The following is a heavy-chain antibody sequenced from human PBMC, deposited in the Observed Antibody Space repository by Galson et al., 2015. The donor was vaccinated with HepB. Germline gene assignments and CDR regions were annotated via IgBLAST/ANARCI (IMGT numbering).Heavy chain of an antibody. Sequence: SLRLSCAASGFTVSSNYMSWVRQAPGKGLEWVSVIYSGGSTYYADSVKGRFTISRDNSKNTLYLQMNSLRAEDTAVYYCARDLGYYDSSGYLDYWGQGTLVTVSS. J-gene: IGHJ4*02. CDR2: IYSGGST. D-gene: IGHD3-22*01. CDR1: GFTVSSNY. CDR3: ARDLGYYDSSGYLDY. V-gene: IGHV3-53*01.